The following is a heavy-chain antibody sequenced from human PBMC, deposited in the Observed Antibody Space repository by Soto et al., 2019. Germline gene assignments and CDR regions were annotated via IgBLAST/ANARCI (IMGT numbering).Heavy chain of an antibody. CDR2: ITGASGDT. D-gene: IGHD6-6*01. V-gene: IGHV3-23*01. CDR3: AKGSASSRPYYFDY. Sequence: SLRLSCAASGFTFYNYVMSWVRQAPGKGLEWVSAITGASGDTYYADSVKGRFTISRDNSDNTLYLQVTSLRAEDTAIYYCAKGSASSRPYYFDYWGQGTQVTVSS. J-gene: IGHJ4*02. CDR1: GFTFYNYV.